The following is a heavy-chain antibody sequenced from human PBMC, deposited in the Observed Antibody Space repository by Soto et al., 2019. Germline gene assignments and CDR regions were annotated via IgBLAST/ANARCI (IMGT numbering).Heavy chain of an antibody. Sequence: QVQLVQSGAEVKKPGASVKVSCKASGYTFTSYGISWVRQAPGQGLEWMGWISAYNGNTNYAQKLQGRVTMTTDTSTSTAYMELRSLRSDDTAVYYCARDARYYYDSSGPGLRYYYYGMDVWGQGTTVTVSS. D-gene: IGHD3-22*01. J-gene: IGHJ6*02. CDR1: GYTFTSYG. CDR2: ISAYNGNT. CDR3: ARDARYYYDSSGPGLRYYYYGMDV. V-gene: IGHV1-18*01.